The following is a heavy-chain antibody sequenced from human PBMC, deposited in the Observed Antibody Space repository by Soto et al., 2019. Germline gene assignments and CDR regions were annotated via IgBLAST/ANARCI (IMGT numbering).Heavy chain of an antibody. D-gene: IGHD2-2*01. V-gene: IGHV3-23*01. CDR2: ISAGGGST. Sequence: EVQLLESGGGLVQSGGSLRLSCAASGFSFSTYAMSWVRQAPGKGLEWVSGISAGGGSTFYADSVRGRFTTSRDNSKNTLYLEIYSLRAEDTALYYCAKHSEYQLLSWFDPWGQGTPVTVSS. J-gene: IGHJ5*02. CDR1: GFSFSTYA. CDR3: AKHSEYQLLSWFDP.